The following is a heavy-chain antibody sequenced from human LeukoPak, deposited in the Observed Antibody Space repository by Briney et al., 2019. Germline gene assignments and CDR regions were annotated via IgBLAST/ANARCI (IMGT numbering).Heavy chain of an antibody. CDR1: GYNFIGYY. CDR3: ARDGYGGNSFDY. J-gene: IGHJ4*02. D-gene: IGHD4-23*01. V-gene: IGHV1-2*06. CDR2: LIPNSGDT. Sequence: ASVKVSCKASGYNFIGYYMHWVRQAPGQGLEWMGRLIPNSGDTTYGQKFQGRVTMTRDTSINTAFMELSRLNSDDTAVYFCARDGYGGNSFDYWGQGTLVTVSS.